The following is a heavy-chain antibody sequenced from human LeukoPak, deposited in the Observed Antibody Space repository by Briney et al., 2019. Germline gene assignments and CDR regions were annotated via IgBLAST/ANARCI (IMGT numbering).Heavy chain of an antibody. Sequence: SETLSLTCAVYGGSFSGYYWSWIRQPPGKGLEWIGYIYYSGSTNYHPSLKSRVTISVDTSKNQFSLKLSSVTAADTAVYYCARTTMSPNTFDIWGQGTMVTVSS. J-gene: IGHJ3*02. V-gene: IGHV4-59*01. CDR3: ARTTMSPNTFDI. D-gene: IGHD3-22*01. CDR2: IYYSGST. CDR1: GGSFSGYY.